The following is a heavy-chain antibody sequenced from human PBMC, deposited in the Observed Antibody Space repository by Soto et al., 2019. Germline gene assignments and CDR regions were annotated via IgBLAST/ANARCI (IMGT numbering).Heavy chain of an antibody. CDR3: ARGSPTYYYGSGSRSYYYYGMDV. Sequence: ASVKVSCKASGYTFTGYYMHWVRQAPGQGLEWMGWINPNSGGTNYAQKFQGRVTMTRDTSISTAYMELSRLRSDDTAVYYCARGSPTYYYGSGSRSYYYYGMDVWGQGTTVTVS. CDR1: GYTFTGYY. CDR2: INPNSGGT. J-gene: IGHJ6*02. V-gene: IGHV1-2*02. D-gene: IGHD3-10*01.